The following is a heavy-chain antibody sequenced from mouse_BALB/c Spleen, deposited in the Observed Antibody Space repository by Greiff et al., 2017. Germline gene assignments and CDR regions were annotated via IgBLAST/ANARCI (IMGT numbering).Heavy chain of an antibody. D-gene: IGHD4-1*01. J-gene: IGHJ4*01. V-gene: IGHV1S22*01. Sequence: LQQPGSELVRPGASVKLSCKASGYTFTSYWMHWVKQRPGQGLEWIGTIYPGSGSTNYAEKFKSKATLTVDTSSSTAYMQLSSLTSEDSAVYYWTKRVTGVYAMDYWGQGTSVTVSA. CDR2: IYPGSGST. CDR3: TKRVTGVYAMDY. CDR1: GYTFTSYW.